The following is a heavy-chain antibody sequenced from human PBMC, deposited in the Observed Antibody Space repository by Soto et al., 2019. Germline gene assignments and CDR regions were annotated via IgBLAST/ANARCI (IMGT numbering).Heavy chain of an antibody. CDR1: GFTFDDYA. CDR3: AKDLNGGSFDAFDI. D-gene: IGHD2-15*01. Sequence: EVQLVESGGGLVQPGRSLRLSCAASGFTFDDYAMHWVRQAPGKGLEWVSGISWNSGSIGYADSVMGRFTISRDNAKNSLYLQMNSLRAEDTALYYCAKDLNGGSFDAFDIWGQGTMVTVSS. J-gene: IGHJ3*02. CDR2: ISWNSGSI. V-gene: IGHV3-9*01.